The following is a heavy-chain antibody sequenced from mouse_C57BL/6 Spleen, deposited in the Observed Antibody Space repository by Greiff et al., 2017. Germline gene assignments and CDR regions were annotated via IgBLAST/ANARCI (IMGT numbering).Heavy chain of an antibody. J-gene: IGHJ4*01. D-gene: IGHD1-1*01. Sequence: DVMLVESGGGLVKPGGSLKLSCAASGFTFSDYGMHWVRQAPEKGLEWVAYISSGSSTIYYADTVKGRFTISRDNAKNTLFLQMTSLRSEDTAMYYCAREYYYGSSYAMDYWGQGTSVTVSS. V-gene: IGHV5-17*01. CDR2: ISSGSSTI. CDR3: AREYYYGSSYAMDY. CDR1: GFTFSDYG.